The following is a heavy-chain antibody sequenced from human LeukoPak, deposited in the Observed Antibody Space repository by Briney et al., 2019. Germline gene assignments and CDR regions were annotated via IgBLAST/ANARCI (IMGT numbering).Heavy chain of an antibody. CDR1: GGSISSSSYY. CDR3: GRHRAGILDY. V-gene: IGHV4-39*01. D-gene: IGHD1-14*01. Sequence: ASETLSLTCTVSGGSISSSSYYWGWIRQPPGKGLEWIGSIYYSGSTYYNPSLKSRVTISVDTSKNQFSLKLSSMTAADTAVYYCGRHRAGILDYWGQGTLVTVSS. CDR2: IYYSGST. J-gene: IGHJ4*02.